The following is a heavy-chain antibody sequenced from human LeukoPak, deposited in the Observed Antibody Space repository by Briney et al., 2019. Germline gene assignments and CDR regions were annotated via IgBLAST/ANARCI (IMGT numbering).Heavy chain of an antibody. V-gene: IGHV3-13*01. D-gene: IGHD3-22*01. CDR1: GFTFSRYD. CDR2: IGTAGDT. CDR3: ARESRSSGYDC. J-gene: IGHJ4*02. Sequence: PGGSLRLSCAASGFTFSRYDMHWVRQATGKGLEWVSVIGTAGDTYYPGSVKGRFTISRENAKNSLYLQMNSLRAGDTAVYYCARESRSSGYDCWGQGTLVTVSS.